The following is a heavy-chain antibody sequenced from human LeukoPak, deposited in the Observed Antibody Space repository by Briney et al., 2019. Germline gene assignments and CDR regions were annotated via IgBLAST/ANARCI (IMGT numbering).Heavy chain of an antibody. CDR1: GATFRNYA. J-gene: IGHJ4*02. Sequence: ASVKVSYKASGATFRNYAFSWVRQAPGEGPEWMGGVIPVFGTVHYAQKFRGRVTITADEATDTAYMELNSLTSDDTAVYFCACPHFPDYNNLMEVWFFHYWGQGTLVTVSS. D-gene: IGHD2-8*01. CDR3: ACPHFPDYNNLMEVWFFHY. CDR2: VIPVFGTV. V-gene: IGHV1-69*13.